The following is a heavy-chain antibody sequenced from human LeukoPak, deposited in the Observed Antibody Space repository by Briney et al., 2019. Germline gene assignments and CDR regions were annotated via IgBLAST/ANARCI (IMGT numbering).Heavy chain of an antibody. CDR3: ARAGPRRRITMVRGAATPFDP. CDR1: GGSISSYY. Sequence: PSETLSLTCTVSGGSISSYYWSWIRQPPGKGLEWIGYIYYSGSTNYNPSLKSRVTISVDTSKNQFSLKLSSVTAADTAVYYCARAGPRRRITMVRGAATPFDPWGQGTLVTVSS. J-gene: IGHJ5*02. CDR2: IYYSGST. D-gene: IGHD3-10*01. V-gene: IGHV4-59*08.